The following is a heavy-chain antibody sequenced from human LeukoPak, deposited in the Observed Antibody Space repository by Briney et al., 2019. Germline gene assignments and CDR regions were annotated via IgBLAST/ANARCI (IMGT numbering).Heavy chain of an antibody. CDR1: GFTFDDYA. J-gene: IGHJ4*02. CDR3: AKGGSYYDSSGYYYLFDY. CDR2: ISWNRGSI. D-gene: IGHD3-22*01. Sequence: GRSLRLSCAASGFTFDDYAMHWVRQAPGKGLEWVSGISWNRGSIGYADSVKGRFTISRDNAKNSLYLQMNSLRAEDTALYYCAKGGSYYDSSGYYYLFDYWGQGTLVTVSS. V-gene: IGHV3-9*01.